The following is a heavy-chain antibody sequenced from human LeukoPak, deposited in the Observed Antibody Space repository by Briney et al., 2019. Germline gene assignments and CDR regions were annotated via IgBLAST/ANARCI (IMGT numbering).Heavy chain of an antibody. V-gene: IGHV3-23*01. CDR3: AKDVPLLWSGYYNFDY. D-gene: IGHD3-3*01. Sequence: GGSLRLSCAASGFTFSSYAMSWVRQAPGKGLEWVSAISGSGGSTYYADSVKGRFTISRDNSKNTLYLQMNSLRAEDTAVYYCAKDVPLLWSGYYNFDYWGQGTLVTVSS. J-gene: IGHJ4*02. CDR2: ISGSGGST. CDR1: GFTFSSYA.